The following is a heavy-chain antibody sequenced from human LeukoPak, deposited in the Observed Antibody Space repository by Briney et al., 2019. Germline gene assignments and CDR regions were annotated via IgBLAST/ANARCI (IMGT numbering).Heavy chain of an antibody. CDR3: VRLRRNSDRSGYYYYYDY. Sequence: GGSLRLSCAASGYTFSDFSVNWVRQAPGKGLEWVSSISVRSNYRYYADSVRGRFTISRDDARDSLFLKMNSLRDEDTAVYFCVRLRRNSDRSGYYYYYDYWGQGTLVTVSS. V-gene: IGHV3-21*01. J-gene: IGHJ4*02. CDR1: GYTFSDFS. D-gene: IGHD3-22*01. CDR2: ISVRSNYR.